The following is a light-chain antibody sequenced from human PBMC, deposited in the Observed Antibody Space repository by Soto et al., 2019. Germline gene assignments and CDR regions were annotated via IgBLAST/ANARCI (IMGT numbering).Light chain of an antibody. CDR3: QQYNSYKT. CDR2: DAS. V-gene: IGKV1-5*01. J-gene: IGKJ1*01. CDR1: QSISSW. Sequence: DTKMTLSPSTLSACVGDRVTIHCRASQSISSWLAWYQQKPGKAPKLLIYDASSLESGVPSRFSGSGSGTEFTLTVSSLQPDDFATYYCQQYNSYKTFAQGTKVDI.